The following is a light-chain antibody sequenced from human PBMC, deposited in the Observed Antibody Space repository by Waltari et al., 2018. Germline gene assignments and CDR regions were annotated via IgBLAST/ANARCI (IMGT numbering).Light chain of an antibody. Sequence: EIVLAQSPGTLSLSPGERATLSCRASQSVSRSLAWYHQKPGQAPRLLIYGTSIRATGIPDRFSGSGSGTDFSLTISRLESEDFAVYYCQHYVRLPATFGQGTKVEIK. CDR3: QHYVRLPAT. V-gene: IGKV3-20*01. CDR2: GTS. CDR1: QSVSRS. J-gene: IGKJ1*01.